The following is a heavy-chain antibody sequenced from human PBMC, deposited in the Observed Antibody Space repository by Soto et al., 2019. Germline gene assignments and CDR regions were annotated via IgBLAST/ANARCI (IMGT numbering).Heavy chain of an antibody. D-gene: IGHD3-10*01. CDR2: VNPILSMS. J-gene: IGHJ4*02. CDR3: ASSSGSGYRAFDY. V-gene: IGHV1-69*02. Sequence: QVQLVQSGAEVKRPGSSVKVSCKASGDTFNFYSINWVRQAPGVGLEWVGRVNPILSMSNYAQRFQGRVTMTADKSTSTDYMELRSLRSEDTAIYYCASSSGSGYRAFDYWGQGALVTVSS. CDR1: GDTFNFYS.